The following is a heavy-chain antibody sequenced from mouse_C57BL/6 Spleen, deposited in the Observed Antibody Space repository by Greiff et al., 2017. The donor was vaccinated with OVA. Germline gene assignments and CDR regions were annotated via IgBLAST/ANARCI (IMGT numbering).Heavy chain of an antibody. Sequence: QVQLQQSGAELVRPGASVTLSCKASGYTFTDYEMHWVKQTPVHGLEWIGAIDPETGGTAYNQKFTGKAILTADKSSSTAYMELRSLTSDDSAVYYCTRFPGYYGSSLYYFDYWGQGTTLTVSS. D-gene: IGHD1-1*01. J-gene: IGHJ2*01. CDR2: IDPETGGT. CDR3: TRFPGYYGSSLYYFDY. CDR1: GYTFTDYE. V-gene: IGHV1-15*01.